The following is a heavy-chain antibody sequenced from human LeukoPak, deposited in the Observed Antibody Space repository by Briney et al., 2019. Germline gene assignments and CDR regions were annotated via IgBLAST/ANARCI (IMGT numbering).Heavy chain of an antibody. CDR2: IIPIFGTA. V-gene: IGHV1-69*06. CDR3: AREKRWYDILTGYWTAFDI. Sequence: GASVKVSCKASGGTFSNYAISWVRQAPGQGLEWMGGIIPIFGTANYAQKFRGRVTITADKSTRTAYMELSSLRSEDTAVYYCAREKRWYDILTGYWTAFDIWGQGTMVTVSS. CDR1: GGTFSNYA. J-gene: IGHJ3*02. D-gene: IGHD3-9*01.